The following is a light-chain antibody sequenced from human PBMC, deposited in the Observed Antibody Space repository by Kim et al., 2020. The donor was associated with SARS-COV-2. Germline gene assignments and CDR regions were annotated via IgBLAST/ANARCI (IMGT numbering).Light chain of an antibody. CDR1: NIENKN. CDR3: QVWDSRTVV. Sequence: SYELTQPLSVSVALGQTATLPCGGNNIENKNVHWYHQRPGQAPVLVMYKDKKRPSGIPERLSGSNSGDTATLTISRVEDGDEGDYYCQVWDSRTVVFGGGTQLTVL. CDR2: KDK. V-gene: IGLV3-9*01. J-gene: IGLJ2*01.